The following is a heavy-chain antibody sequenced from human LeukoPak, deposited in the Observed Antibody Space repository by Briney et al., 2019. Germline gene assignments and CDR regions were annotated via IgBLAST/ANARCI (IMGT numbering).Heavy chain of an antibody. CDR2: ISSSGSTI. D-gene: IGHD2-21*02. V-gene: IGHV3-11*01. J-gene: IGHJ4*02. CDR3: ARPLEQYCGGDCYLDY. CDR1: GFTFSDYY. Sequence: GSLRLSCAASGFTFSDYYMSWIRQAPGKGLEWVSYISSSGSTIYYADSVKGRFTISRDNAKNSLYLQMNSLRAEDTAVYYCARPLEQYCGGDCYLDYWGQGTLVTVSS.